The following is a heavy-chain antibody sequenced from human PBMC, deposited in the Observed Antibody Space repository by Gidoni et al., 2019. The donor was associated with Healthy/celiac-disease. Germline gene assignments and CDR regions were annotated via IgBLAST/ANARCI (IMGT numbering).Heavy chain of an antibody. CDR1: GFTFSGSA. J-gene: IGHJ4*02. CDR2: IRSKANSYAT. D-gene: IGHD3-9*01. CDR3: TPTSGGYDILTSHY. V-gene: IGHV3-73*01. Sequence: EVQLVESGGGLVQPGGSLKLSCAASGFTFSGSARHWVRQASGKGLEWVGRIRSKANSYATADAASVKGRFTISRDDSKNTAYLQMNSLKTEDTAVYYCTPTSGGYDILTSHYWGQGTLVTVSS.